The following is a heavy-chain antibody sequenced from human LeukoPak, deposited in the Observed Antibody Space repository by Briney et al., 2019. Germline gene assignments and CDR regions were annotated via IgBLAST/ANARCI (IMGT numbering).Heavy chain of an antibody. V-gene: IGHV4-59*01. CDR2: IYYSGST. CDR3: ARAGTYYYDSSGYYYLDC. Sequence: SETLSLTCTVSGGSISSYYWSWIRQPPGKGLEWIGYIYYSGSTNYNPSLKSRVTISVDTSKNQFSLKLSSVTAADTAVYYCARAGTYYYDSSGYYYLDCWGQGTLVTVSS. D-gene: IGHD3-22*01. CDR1: GGSISSYY. J-gene: IGHJ4*02.